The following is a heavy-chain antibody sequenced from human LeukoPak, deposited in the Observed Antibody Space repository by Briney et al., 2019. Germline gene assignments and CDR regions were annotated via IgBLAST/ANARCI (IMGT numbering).Heavy chain of an antibody. D-gene: IGHD5-18*01. CDR1: GGSISSGDYY. V-gene: IGHV4-30-4*02. J-gene: IGHJ6*02. CDR2: IYYSGST. Sequence: PSETLSLTCTVSGGSISSGDYYWSWIRQPPGKGLEWIGYIYYSGSTYYNPSLKSRVTISVDTSKNQFSLKLSSVTAADTAVYYCARTWIQLSGPYGMDVWGQGTTVTVSS. CDR3: ARTWIQLSGPYGMDV.